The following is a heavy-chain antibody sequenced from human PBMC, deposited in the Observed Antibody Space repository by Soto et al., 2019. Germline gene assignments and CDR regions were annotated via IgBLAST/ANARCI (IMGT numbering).Heavy chain of an antibody. CDR2: ISYDGSNK. CDR1: GFTFSSYG. Sequence: QVQLVESGGGVVQPGRSLRLSCAASGFTFSSYGMHWVRQAPGKGLEWVAVISYDGSNKYYADSVKGRFTISRDNSKXXXXXXXXXXXXXXXXXXXXXLXGXXXXXMDVWGQGTTVTVSS. CDR3: XLXGXXXXXMDV. V-gene: IGHV3-30*03. J-gene: IGHJ6*02.